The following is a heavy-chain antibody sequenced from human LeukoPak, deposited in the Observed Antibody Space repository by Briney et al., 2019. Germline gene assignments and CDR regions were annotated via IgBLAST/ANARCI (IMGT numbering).Heavy chain of an antibody. Sequence: ASVKVSCKASGYTFTGYYMHWVRQAPGQGLEWMGRINPNSGGTNYAQKFQGRVTMTWDTSISTAYMELSRLRSDDTAVYYCARPHTVLYNWFDPWGQGTLVTVSS. CDR2: INPNSGGT. V-gene: IGHV1-2*06. CDR3: ARPHTVLYNWFDP. D-gene: IGHD4-11*01. CDR1: GYTFTGYY. J-gene: IGHJ5*02.